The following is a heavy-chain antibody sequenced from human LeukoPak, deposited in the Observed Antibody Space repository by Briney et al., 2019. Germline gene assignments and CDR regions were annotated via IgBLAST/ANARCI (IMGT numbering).Heavy chain of an antibody. D-gene: IGHD3-3*01. CDR1: GFIFSNYW. J-gene: IGHJ1*01. Sequence: GGSLRLSCAASGFIFSNYWMTWVRQAPGKGLEWVANIKEDGSEKYYVDSVKGRFTISRDNAKSALYLQMNSLRAEDTAVYYCARDAAYDFRNPYRYFQHWGQGTLVTVSS. CDR2: IKEDGSEK. V-gene: IGHV3-7*01. CDR3: ARDAAYDFRNPYRYFQH.